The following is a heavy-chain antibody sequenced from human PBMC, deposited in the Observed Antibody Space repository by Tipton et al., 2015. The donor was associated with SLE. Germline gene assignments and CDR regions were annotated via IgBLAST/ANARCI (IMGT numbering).Heavy chain of an antibody. J-gene: IGHJ3*02. V-gene: IGHV4-34*01. Sequence: TLSLTCAVYGGSFSGYYWSWIRQPPGKGLEWIAEINHSGSTNYNPSLKSRVTISVDTSKNQFSLKLSSVTAADTAVYYCARGGYSGSYSDAFDIWGQGTMVTVSS. CDR1: GGSFSGYY. CDR3: ARGGYSGSYSDAFDI. CDR2: INHSGST. D-gene: IGHD1-26*01.